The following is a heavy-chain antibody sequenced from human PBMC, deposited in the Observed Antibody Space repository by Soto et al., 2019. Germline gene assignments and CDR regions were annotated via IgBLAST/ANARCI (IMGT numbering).Heavy chain of an antibody. CDR1: GFTFSSYA. CDR2: VSIGGST. D-gene: IGHD2-15*01. CDR3: AKRRGAGGHFDY. J-gene: IGHJ4*02. V-gene: IGHV3-23*01. Sequence: DVQLLESGGGLVQPEGSLRLSCAASGFTFSSYAMGWVRQGPGKGLEWVAVVSIGGSTHYADSVRGRFTISRDNSKNTLSLQMNSLTAEDTAEYFCAKRRGAGGHFDYWGQGALVTVSS.